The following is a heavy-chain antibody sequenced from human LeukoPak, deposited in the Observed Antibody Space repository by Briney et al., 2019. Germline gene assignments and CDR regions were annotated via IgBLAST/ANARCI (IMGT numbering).Heavy chain of an antibody. J-gene: IGHJ3*02. CDR1: GGSISTYY. CDR2: IYYSGST. Sequence: TSETLSLTCTVSGGSISTYYWSGIRQPPGKGQEWIGYIYYSGSTNYNPSLKSRVTISVDTSKNQFSLKLSSLTAADTAVYYCARHQGSWSFGSAFDIWGQGTMVTVSS. D-gene: IGHD5-18*01. V-gene: IGHV4-59*08. CDR3: ARHQGSWSFGSAFDI.